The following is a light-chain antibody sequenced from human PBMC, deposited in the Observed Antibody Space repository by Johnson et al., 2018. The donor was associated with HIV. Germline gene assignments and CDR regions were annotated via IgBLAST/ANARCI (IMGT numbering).Light chain of an antibody. Sequence: QSVLTQPPSISAAPGQKVTISCSGSNSNIGNNYVSWYQQLPGTAPKVLIYDNNKRPSGIPDRFSGSKSGTSATLGITGLQTGDEADYYCGTWDSSLSAYVFGTGTKVTVL. CDR2: DNN. J-gene: IGLJ1*01. CDR3: GTWDSSLSAYV. CDR1: NSNIGNNY. V-gene: IGLV1-51*01.